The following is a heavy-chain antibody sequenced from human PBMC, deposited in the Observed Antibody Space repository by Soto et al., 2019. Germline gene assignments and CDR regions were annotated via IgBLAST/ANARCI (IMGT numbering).Heavy chain of an antibody. Sequence: VQLVESGGGLVQPGGSLRLSCAASGFTVSSNYMSWVRQAPGKGLEWVSVIYSGGSTYYADSVKGRFTISRDNSKNTLYLQMNSLRAEDTAVYYCAGLSSSWRRDYYYYMDVWGKGTTVTVSS. D-gene: IGHD6-13*01. V-gene: IGHV3-66*01. CDR1: GFTVSSNY. J-gene: IGHJ6*03. CDR2: IYSGGST. CDR3: AGLSSSWRRDYYYYMDV.